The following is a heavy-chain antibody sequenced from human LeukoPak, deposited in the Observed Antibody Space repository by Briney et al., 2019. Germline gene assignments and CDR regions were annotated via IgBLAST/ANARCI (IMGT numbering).Heavy chain of an antibody. V-gene: IGHV4-38-2*02. J-gene: IGHJ5*02. D-gene: IGHD3-10*01. CDR1: GYSISSAYY. CDR2: IHYSGST. Sequence: PSETLSLTCSVSGYSISSAYYWGWIRQPLGKGLEWIATIHYSGSTYYNPSLKSRVTISLDTSKNQFSLKLSSVTAADTAVYYCARRRRVRGVHWFDPWGQGTLVTVSS. CDR3: ARRRRVRGVHWFDP.